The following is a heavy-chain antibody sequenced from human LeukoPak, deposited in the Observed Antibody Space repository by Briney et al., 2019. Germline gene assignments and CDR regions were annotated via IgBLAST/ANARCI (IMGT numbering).Heavy chain of an antibody. Sequence: PGGSLRLSCAASGFTFSSYWMTWVRQAPGKGLEWVANIKQDGSEKYYVDSVKGRFTISRDNAKNSLHLQMNNLRADDTAVYHCARAPGGYYYVFNYWGQGTLVTVSS. CDR1: GFTFSSYW. J-gene: IGHJ4*02. CDR2: IKQDGSEK. D-gene: IGHD3-10*01. CDR3: ARAPGGYYYVFNY. V-gene: IGHV3-7*01.